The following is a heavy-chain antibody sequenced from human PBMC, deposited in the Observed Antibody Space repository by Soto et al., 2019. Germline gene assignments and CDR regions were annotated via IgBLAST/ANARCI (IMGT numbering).Heavy chain of an antibody. CDR1: GDSMSSSDYY. Sequence: SETLSLTCAVSGDSMSSSDYYWGWIRQPPGKGLEWIGSIYYSGSTYYNPSLKSRVTISVDTSKNQFSLKLSSVTAADTAVYYCAREDSLDYYYYYMDVWGKGTTVTVSS. CDR3: AREDSLDYYYYYMDV. V-gene: IGHV4-39*01. D-gene: IGHD3-16*01. J-gene: IGHJ6*03. CDR2: IYYSGST.